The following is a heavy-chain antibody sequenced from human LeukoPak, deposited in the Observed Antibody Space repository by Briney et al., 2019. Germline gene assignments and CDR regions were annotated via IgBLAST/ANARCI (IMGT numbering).Heavy chain of an antibody. J-gene: IGHJ6*03. Sequence: QPGGSLRLSCAASGFTFSSYEMNWVRQAPGKGLEWVSVIYSGGSTHYAESVKGRFTISRDNSKNTLYLQMNSLRAEDTAVYYCARDRSGGYYYYMDVWGKGTTVTISS. V-gene: IGHV3-66*01. CDR3: ARDRSGGYYYYMDV. CDR2: IYSGGST. D-gene: IGHD6-25*01. CDR1: GFTFSSYE.